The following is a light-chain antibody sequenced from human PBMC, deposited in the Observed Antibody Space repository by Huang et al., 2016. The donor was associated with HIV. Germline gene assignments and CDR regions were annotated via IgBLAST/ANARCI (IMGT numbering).Light chain of an antibody. V-gene: IGKV3-15*01. CDR1: SSVSTN. CDR3: HQYNNWLLS. Sequence: EIVMTQSPATLSVSPGQRVTLSCRANSSVSTNLAWYQQRHGQAPRPLLYGSSTRAPGIPARFSGSGSVTDFSLTISSLQSEDFALYYCHQYNNWLLSFGGGTRV. J-gene: IGKJ4*01. CDR2: GSS.